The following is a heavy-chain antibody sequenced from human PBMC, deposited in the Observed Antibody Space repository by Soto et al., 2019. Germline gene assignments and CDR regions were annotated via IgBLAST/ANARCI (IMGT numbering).Heavy chain of an antibody. D-gene: IGHD2-15*01. J-gene: IGHJ4*02. CDR1: GFTFNNYA. CDR3: AKVIVVIAAVGDYFDS. CDR2: ISGSGGST. Sequence: GGSLRLSCAASGFTFNNYAMAWVRQAPGKGLEWVSVISGSGGSTHYADSVQGRFSISRDNSKNTVYLQMNSLGVEDTALYYCAKVIVVIAAVGDYFDSWGQGTLVTVS. V-gene: IGHV3-23*01.